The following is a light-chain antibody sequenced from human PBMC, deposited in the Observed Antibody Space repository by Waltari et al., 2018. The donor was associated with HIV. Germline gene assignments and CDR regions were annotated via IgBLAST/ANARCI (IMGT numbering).Light chain of an antibody. Sequence: AIRMTQSPSSFSASTGDIVTITCRANQSISNHLAWYQQKPGKAPRLLISGASTLQNEVPSRFSGSASGTDFTLTINCLQSDDFSTYYCQQYYSYPLTFGQGTRLDIK. V-gene: IGKV1-8*01. J-gene: IGKJ5*01. CDR3: QQYYSYPLT. CDR2: GAS. CDR1: QSISNH.